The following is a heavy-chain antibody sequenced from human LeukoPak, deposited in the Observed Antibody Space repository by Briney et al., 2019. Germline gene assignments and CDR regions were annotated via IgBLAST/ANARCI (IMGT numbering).Heavy chain of an antibody. CDR2: IYTSGST. D-gene: IGHD2-15*01. CDR3: ARDYCSGGSCYLSPDAFDI. Sequence: SETLSLTCTVSGGSISSYYWSWIRQPAGKGPEWIGRIYTSGSTNYNPSLKSRVTMSVDTSKNQFSLKLSSVTAADTAVYYCARDYCSGGSCYLSPDAFDIWGQGTMVTVSS. J-gene: IGHJ3*02. CDR1: GGSISSYY. V-gene: IGHV4-4*07.